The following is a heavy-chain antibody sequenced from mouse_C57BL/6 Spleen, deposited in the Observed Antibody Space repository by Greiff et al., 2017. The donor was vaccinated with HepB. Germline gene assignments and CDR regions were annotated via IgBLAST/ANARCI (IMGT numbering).Heavy chain of an antibody. Sequence: EVQVVESGGDLVKPGGSLKLSCAASGFTFSSYGMSWVRQTPDKRLEWVATISSGGSYTYYPDSVKGRFTISRDNAKNTLYLQMSSLKSEDTAMYYCARQGGYAMDYWGQGTSVTVSS. J-gene: IGHJ4*01. CDR1: GFTFSSYG. CDR3: ARQGGYAMDY. V-gene: IGHV5-6*01. CDR2: ISSGGSYT.